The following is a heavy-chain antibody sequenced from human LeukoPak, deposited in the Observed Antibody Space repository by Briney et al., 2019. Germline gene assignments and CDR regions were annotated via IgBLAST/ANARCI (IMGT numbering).Heavy chain of an antibody. J-gene: IGHJ6*02. V-gene: IGHV3-30-3*01. CDR3: SRTPLAVACEGGEYYYHRKDL. CDR1: GFTFSSYA. D-gene: IGHD6-19*01. CDR2: ISYDGSNK. Sequence: GRSLRLSCAASGFTFSSYAMHWVRQAPGKGLEWVAVISYDGSNKYYADSVKGRFTISRDNSKNTLYLQMNSLRAEDTAVYYRSRTPLAVACEGGEYYYHRKDLWGQGTTVTVSS.